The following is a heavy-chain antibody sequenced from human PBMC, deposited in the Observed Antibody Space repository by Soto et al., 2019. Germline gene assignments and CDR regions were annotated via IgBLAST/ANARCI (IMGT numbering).Heavy chain of an antibody. D-gene: IGHD6-6*01. CDR2: ISWNGGNI. CDR3: AKDIYSISSGQDY. J-gene: IGHJ4*02. V-gene: IGHV3-9*01. CDR1: GFTFDDYA. Sequence: EVQLVESGGGLVQPGRSLRLSCAASGFTFDDYAMHWVRQAPGKGLEWVSGISWNGGNIGYADSVKGRFTISRDNAKNSMFLQMTSLSADDTALYFCAKDIYSISSGQDYWGQGTPVTVSS.